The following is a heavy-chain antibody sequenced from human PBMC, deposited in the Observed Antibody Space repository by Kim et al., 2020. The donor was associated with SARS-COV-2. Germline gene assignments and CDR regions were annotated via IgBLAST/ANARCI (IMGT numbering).Heavy chain of an antibody. J-gene: IGHJ4*02. V-gene: IGHV1-18*01. Sequence: ASVKVSCKASGYTFTSYGISWVRQAPGQGLEWMGWISAYNGNTNYAQKLQGRVTMTTDISTSTAHMELRSLRSDDTAVYYCARESITIFGVAQNNLDYWGQGTLVTVSS. CDR1: GYTFTSYG. CDR2: ISAYNGNT. D-gene: IGHD3-3*01. CDR3: ARESITIFGVAQNNLDY.